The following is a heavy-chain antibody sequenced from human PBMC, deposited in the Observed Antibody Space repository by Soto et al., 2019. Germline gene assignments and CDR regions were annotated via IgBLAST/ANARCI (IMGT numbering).Heavy chain of an antibody. Sequence: QIQLVQSGTEVKKPGATVRVSCKASGYTFISYGISWVRQAPGQGLEWMGWISTYNVNTNYAQKFQGRVTMATDTTTSKAQMELRRLTPGNTALYYSAKADYSTIWLGLLGTGSHGVEIDYWSQGNQVSVST. D-gene: IGHD6-13*01. V-gene: IGHV1-18*01. CDR1: GYTFISYG. CDR3: AKADYSTIWLGLLGTGSHGVEIDY. CDR2: ISTYNVNT. J-gene: IGHJ4*02.